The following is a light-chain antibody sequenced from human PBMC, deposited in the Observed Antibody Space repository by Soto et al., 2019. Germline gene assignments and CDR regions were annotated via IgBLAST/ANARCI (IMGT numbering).Light chain of an antibody. V-gene: IGLV2-14*01. CDR2: DVS. CDR3: SSYTSSSTLGV. Sequence: SALTQPASVSGSPGQSITISCTGTSSDVGGYNYVSWYQQHPGKAPKLMIYDVSNRPSGVSNRFSGSKSGNTASLTISGLQAEDEADYYCSSYTSSSTLGVFGGGTKLTV. J-gene: IGLJ2*01. CDR1: SSDVGGYNY.